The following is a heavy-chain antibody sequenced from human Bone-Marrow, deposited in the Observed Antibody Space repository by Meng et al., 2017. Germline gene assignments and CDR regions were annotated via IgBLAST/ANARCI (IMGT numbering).Heavy chain of an antibody. V-gene: IGHV3-30*01. J-gene: IGHJ5*02. CDR1: GFTFSSYA. CDR3: ARAYCSSTSCYGGWFDP. Sequence: GESLKISCAASGFTFSSYAMHWVRQAPGKGLEWVAVISYDGSNKYYADSVKGRFTISRDNSKNTLYLQMNSLRAEDTAVYYCARAYCSSTSCYGGWFDPWGQGTLVTVSS. D-gene: IGHD2-2*01. CDR2: ISYDGSNK.